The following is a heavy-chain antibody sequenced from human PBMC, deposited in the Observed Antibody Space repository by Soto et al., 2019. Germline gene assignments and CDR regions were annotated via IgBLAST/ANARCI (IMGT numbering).Heavy chain of an antibody. J-gene: IGHJ3*02. V-gene: IGHV3-23*01. D-gene: IGHD3-22*01. CDR3: AKVPTYYYDSSGYSLGAFDI. Sequence: PGGSLRLSCAASGFTFSSYAMSWFRQAPGKGLEWVSAISGSGGSTYYADSVKGRFTISRDNSKNTLYLQMNSLRAEDTAVYYCAKVPTYYYDSSGYSLGAFDIWGQGTMVTVSS. CDR2: ISGSGGST. CDR1: GFTFSSYA.